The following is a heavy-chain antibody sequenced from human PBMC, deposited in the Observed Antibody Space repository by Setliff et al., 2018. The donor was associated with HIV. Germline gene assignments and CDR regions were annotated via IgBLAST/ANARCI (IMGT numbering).Heavy chain of an antibody. CDR2: IYPGDSDT. CDR3: ARPLRGYDSSELGF. D-gene: IGHD3-22*01. J-gene: IGHJ4*02. V-gene: IGHV5-51*01. CDR1: GYSFTSYW. Sequence: GESLKISCKGSGYSFTSYWIGWVRQMPGKGLEWMGIIYPGDSDTRYSPSFEGQVTFSADKSVSTAYLQWSSLRAPDTAMYYCARPLRGYDSSELGFWGQGTLVTVSS.